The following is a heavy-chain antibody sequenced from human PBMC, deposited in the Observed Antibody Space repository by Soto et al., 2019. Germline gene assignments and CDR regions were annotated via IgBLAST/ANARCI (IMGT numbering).Heavy chain of an antibody. V-gene: IGHV1-69*13. CDR3: ASYYDSGGSHAFDI. CDR2: IIPIFGTA. Sequence: SVKVSCKASGGTFSSYAISWVRQAPGQGLEWMGGIIPIFGTANYAQKFQGRVTITADESTSTAYMELSSLRSEDTAVYYCASYYDSGGSHAFDIWGQGTMVTVSS. J-gene: IGHJ3*02. CDR1: GGTFSSYA. D-gene: IGHD3-22*01.